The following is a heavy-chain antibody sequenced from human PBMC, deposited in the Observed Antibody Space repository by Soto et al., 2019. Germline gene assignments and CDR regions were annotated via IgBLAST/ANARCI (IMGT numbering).Heavy chain of an antibody. CDR1: GGSISGHY. J-gene: IGHJ4*02. Sequence: QVQLQESGPGLVKPSDTLSLTCTVSGGSISGHYWIWIRQPPGEGMQWIGYIFYSGSTTYNNNPSLKSRVTISVDTSKNQFSPRLSSVTAADTAVYYCARVGSSGWSPDYWGQGTLVTVSS. CDR2: IFYSGSTTY. CDR3: ARVGSSGWSPDY. D-gene: IGHD6-19*01. V-gene: IGHV4-59*11.